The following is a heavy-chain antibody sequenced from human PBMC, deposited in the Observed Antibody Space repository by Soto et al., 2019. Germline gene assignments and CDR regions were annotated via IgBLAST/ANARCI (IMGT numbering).Heavy chain of an antibody. V-gene: IGHV3-30*18. CDR2: ISYDGSNK. CDR3: AKVARAYCGGDCRYYFDY. D-gene: IGHD2-21*02. J-gene: IGHJ4*02. Sequence: GGSLRLSCAASGFTFSSYGMHWVRQAPGKGLEWVAVISYDGSNKYYADSVKGRFTISRDNSKNTLYLQMNSLRAEDTAVYYCAKVARAYCGGDCRYYFDYWGQGTLATVSS. CDR1: GFTFSSYG.